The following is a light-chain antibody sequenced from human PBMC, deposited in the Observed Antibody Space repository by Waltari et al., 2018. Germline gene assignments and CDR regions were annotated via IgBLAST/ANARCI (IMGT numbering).Light chain of an antibody. CDR1: SSDSGGYNY. V-gene: IGLV2-14*03. J-gene: IGLJ2*01. CDR2: DVT. Sequence: SALTQPDSVSGSPGQSITISCSGISSDSGGYNYVSWYQQHPGEAPKAIIYDVTNRPSGVSNRFSGSKSGSSASLTISGLQPEDEADYYCSSFTSSTTGIFGGGTKLTVL. CDR3: SSFTSSTTGI.